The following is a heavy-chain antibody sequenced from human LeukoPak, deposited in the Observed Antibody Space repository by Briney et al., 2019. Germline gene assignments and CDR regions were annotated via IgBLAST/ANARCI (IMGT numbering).Heavy chain of an antibody. V-gene: IGHV3-48*03. CDR2: ISSSGSTI. CDR3: ASAYTAMAADYFDY. CDR1: GFTFSSYE. D-gene: IGHD5-18*01. J-gene: IGHJ4*02. Sequence: GGSLRLSCAASGFTFSSYEMNWVRQAPGKGLEWVSYISSSGSTIYYADSVKGRFTISRDNAKNSLYPQMNSLRAEDTAVYYCASAYTAMAADYFDYWGQGTLVTVSS.